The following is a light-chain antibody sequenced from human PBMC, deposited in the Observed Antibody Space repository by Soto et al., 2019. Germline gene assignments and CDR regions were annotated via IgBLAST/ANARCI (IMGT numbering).Light chain of an antibody. Sequence: QSVLTQPASVSGSPGQSITISCTGTNNDVGSYDLVSWYRQSPGEAPKLIIYDVTKRPSGVSDRFSASKSGNTASLTISGLQAEDEADYYCSSYAGLATYFLFGGGTKLTVL. J-gene: IGLJ2*01. CDR1: NNDVGSYDL. CDR3: SSYAGLATYFL. CDR2: DVT. V-gene: IGLV2-23*02.